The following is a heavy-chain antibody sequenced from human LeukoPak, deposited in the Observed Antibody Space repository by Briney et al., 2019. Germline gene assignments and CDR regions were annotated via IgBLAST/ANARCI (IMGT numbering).Heavy chain of an antibody. CDR3: AKDLSGNDY. CDR2: ISGSGHST. Sequence: GGSLRLSCGASGFTFSSYAMSWVRQAPGEGLEWVSGISGSGHSTYYADSVKGRFTISRDNSKNTLYLQMNSLGAEDTAVYYCAKDLSGNDYWGQGTLVTVSS. CDR1: GFTFSSYA. J-gene: IGHJ4*02. V-gene: IGHV3-23*01.